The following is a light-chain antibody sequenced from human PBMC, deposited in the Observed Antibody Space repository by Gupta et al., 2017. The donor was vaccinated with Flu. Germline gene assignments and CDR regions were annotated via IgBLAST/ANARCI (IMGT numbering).Light chain of an antibody. V-gene: IGLV1-51*02. Sequence: QSVLTQPPSLSAAPRQQVTISCPVSRSDIGKNYVSWYQQLPGTRPELLIYKNAKRPSGISDRFSGSKSGTSATLGITGLQTGDEADYYCGTWDSSLNTAVFGGGTRLTVL. CDR2: KNA. CDR3: GTWDSSLNTAV. J-gene: IGLJ2*01. CDR1: RSDIGKNY.